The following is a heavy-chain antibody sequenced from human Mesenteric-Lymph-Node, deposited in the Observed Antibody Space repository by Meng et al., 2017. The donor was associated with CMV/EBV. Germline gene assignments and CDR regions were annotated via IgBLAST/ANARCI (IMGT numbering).Heavy chain of an antibody. CDR1: GYTFTGYY. Sequence: ASVKVSCKASGYTFTGYYMHWVRQAPGQGLEWMGWINPNSGGTNYAQKFQGRVTMTRDTSISTAYMELSRLRSDDTAVYYCARGGVVSFHQYWFDPWGQGTLVTVSS. CDR3: ARGGVVSFHQYWFDP. D-gene: IGHD2-2*01. CDR2: INPNSGGT. J-gene: IGHJ5*02. V-gene: IGHV1-2*02.